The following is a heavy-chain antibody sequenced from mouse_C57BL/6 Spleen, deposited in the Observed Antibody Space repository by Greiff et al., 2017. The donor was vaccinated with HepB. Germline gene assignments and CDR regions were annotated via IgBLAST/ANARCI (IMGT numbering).Heavy chain of an antibody. V-gene: IGHV10-3*01. CDR1: GFTFNTYA. Sequence: EVQRVESGGGLVQPKGSLKLSCAASGFTFNTYAMHWVRQAPGKGLEWVARIRSKSSNYATYYAESVKDRFTISRDDSQSMIYLQMNNLKTEDTAMYYCVRDEAYYEAMDYWGQGTSVTVSS. CDR3: VRDEAYYEAMDY. D-gene: IGHD2-10*01. CDR2: IRSKSSNYAT. J-gene: IGHJ4*01.